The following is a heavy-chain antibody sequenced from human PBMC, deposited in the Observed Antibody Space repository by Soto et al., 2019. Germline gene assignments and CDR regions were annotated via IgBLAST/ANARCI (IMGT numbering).Heavy chain of an antibody. V-gene: IGHV1-2*02. D-gene: IGHD6-6*01. J-gene: IGHJ4*02. CDR1: GYTFTGYY. CDR3: ARDSKESSSVPVY. Sequence: QVQLVQSGAEVKKPGASVKVSCKASGYTFTGYYMHWVRQAPGQGLEWMGWINPNSGGTNYAQKFQGRVTMTRDTSISTDDMELSRLRADDTAVYYCARDSKESSSVPVYWGQGTLVTVSS. CDR2: INPNSGGT.